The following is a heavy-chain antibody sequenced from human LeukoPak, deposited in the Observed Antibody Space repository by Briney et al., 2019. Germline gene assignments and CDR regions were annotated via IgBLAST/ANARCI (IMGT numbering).Heavy chain of an antibody. CDR2: INHSGYT. J-gene: IGHJ4*02. Sequence: SETLSLTCAVSGVSFDDYYWSCVRQTPGKGLEWLGEINHSGYTNDSPSLKSRVTLSIDTSRKQFSLNLRSVTVADAGIYYCTRMTTGHDYWGQGTLVTVSS. D-gene: IGHD4-17*01. CDR3: TRMTTGHDY. CDR1: GVSFDDYY. V-gene: IGHV4-34*01.